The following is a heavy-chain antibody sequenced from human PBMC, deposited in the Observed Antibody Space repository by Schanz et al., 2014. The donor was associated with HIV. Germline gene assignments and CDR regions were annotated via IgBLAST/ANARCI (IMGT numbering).Heavy chain of an antibody. Sequence: VQLLESGGGLEQPGGSLRLSCAASGFNFNNYAMTWVRQAPGKGLEWLAVISYDGRNKKFANSVKGRFIISRDNSKNTVYLQAKSLRPEDTAVYYCVRLMSSDYDFYLYGMDVWGQGTTVTVSS. D-gene: IGHD4-17*01. J-gene: IGHJ6*02. CDR1: GFNFNNYA. V-gene: IGHV3-30*03. CDR2: ISYDGRNK. CDR3: VRLMSSDYDFYLYGMDV.